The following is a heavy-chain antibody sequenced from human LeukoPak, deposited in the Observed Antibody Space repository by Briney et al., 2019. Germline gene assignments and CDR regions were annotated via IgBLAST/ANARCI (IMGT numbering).Heavy chain of an antibody. Sequence: PGGSLRLSCAASGFTFSSYAMHWVRQAPGKGLEWVAVISYDRSNKYYADSVKGRFTISRDNSKNTLYLQMNSLRAEDTAVYYCAREVKGSTSTYYMDVWGKGTTVTVSS. D-gene: IGHD6-6*01. CDR2: ISYDRSNK. V-gene: IGHV3-30*04. J-gene: IGHJ6*03. CDR1: GFTFSSYA. CDR3: AREVKGSTSTYYMDV.